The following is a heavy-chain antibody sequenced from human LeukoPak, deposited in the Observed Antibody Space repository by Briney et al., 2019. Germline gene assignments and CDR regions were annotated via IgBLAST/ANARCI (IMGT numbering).Heavy chain of an antibody. D-gene: IGHD3-9*01. CDR1: GGSISSGGYY. CDR2: IYYSGST. J-gene: IGHJ5*02. CDR3: ARGNQPYYDILTGPPGWFDP. V-gene: IGHV4-31*03. Sequence: SQTLSLTCTVSGGSISSGGYYWSWIRQHPGKGLEWIGYIYYSGSTYYNPSLKSRVTISVDTSKNQFSLKLSPVTAADTAVYYCARGNQPYYDILTGPPGWFDPWGQGTLVTVSS.